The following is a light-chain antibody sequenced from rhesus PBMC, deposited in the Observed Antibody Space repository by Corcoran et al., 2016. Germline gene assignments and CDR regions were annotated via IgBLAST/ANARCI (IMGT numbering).Light chain of an antibody. Sequence: QAALTQPRSVSGSPGPSVTISCTGTSSDIGGYNYVSWYQQHPGTAPKLMIYEVSKRPSGVSDRFSGSKSGNTASLTISGLQAEDEADYYCSSYAGSNTSIFGAGTRLTVL. V-gene: IGLV2-32*02. CDR2: EVS. CDR1: SSDIGGYNY. J-gene: IGLJ1*01. CDR3: SSYAGSNTSI.